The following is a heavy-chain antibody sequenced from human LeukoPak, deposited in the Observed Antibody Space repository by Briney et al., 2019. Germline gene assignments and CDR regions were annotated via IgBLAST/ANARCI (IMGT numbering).Heavy chain of an antibody. J-gene: IGHJ3*02. Sequence: GGSLRLSCAASGFTFSTYSMNWVRQAPGKGLEWISYISDSSSFKYYADSVKGRFIISRDNAKNSLYLQMDSLRAEDTAVFYCAGSSGTYLRSDAFDIWGQGTTVTVS. CDR2: ISDSSSFK. D-gene: IGHD1-26*01. V-gene: IGHV3-48*01. CDR1: GFTFSTYS. CDR3: AGSSGTYLRSDAFDI.